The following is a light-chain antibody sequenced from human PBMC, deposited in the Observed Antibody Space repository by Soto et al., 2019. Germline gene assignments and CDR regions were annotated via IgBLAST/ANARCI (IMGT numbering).Light chain of an antibody. Sequence: EIVLTQSPGTLSLSPGERATLSCRASQSVTSNFLAWYQQRPGQAPRLLIYGASSRATGIPDRFSGSGSGTDFTLTISRLEPEDFAVYYCQQCASSPLTFGGGTKVEI. CDR3: QQCASSPLT. CDR2: GAS. V-gene: IGKV3-20*01. J-gene: IGKJ4*01. CDR1: QSVTSNF.